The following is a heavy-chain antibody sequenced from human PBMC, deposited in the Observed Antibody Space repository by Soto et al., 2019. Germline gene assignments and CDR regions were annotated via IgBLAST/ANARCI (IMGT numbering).Heavy chain of an antibody. CDR1: GFTFSSYS. CDR3: ARVPAGGVRDAFDI. CDR2: ISSSSSYI. D-gene: IGHD3-16*01. J-gene: IGHJ3*02. V-gene: IGHV3-21*01. Sequence: PGGSLRLSCAASGFTFSSYSMNWVRLPPGKGLAWVSSISSSSSYIYYADSVQGRFTISRDNAKNSLYLQMHSLRAEDTAVYYCARVPAGGVRDAFDIWGQGAMVTVSS.